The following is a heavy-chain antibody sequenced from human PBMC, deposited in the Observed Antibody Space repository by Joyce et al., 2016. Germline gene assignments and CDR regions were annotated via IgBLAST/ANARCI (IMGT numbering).Heavy chain of an antibody. J-gene: IGHJ4*02. CDR1: GYSFTGSY. CDR3: ARGAYSDYPYCDF. CDR2: INPNSGLT. D-gene: IGHD4-11*01. V-gene: IGHV1-2*06. Sequence: QVQLVQSGAEMKKPGASVRVSCKASGYSFTGSYIHWFRQAPGQGPEWMGRINPNSGLTKYAPKFQDRVTMTTDTSITTAYMDLTRLSYDDTAVYYCARGAYSDYPYCDFWGQGTLVTVSS.